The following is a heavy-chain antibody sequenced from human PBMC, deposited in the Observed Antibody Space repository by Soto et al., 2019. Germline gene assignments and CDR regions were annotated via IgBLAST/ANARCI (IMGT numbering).Heavy chain of an antibody. D-gene: IGHD3-10*01. J-gene: IGHJ4*02. Sequence: HPGGSLRLSCAASGFTFDDYAMHWVRQAPGKGLEWVSGISWNSGSIGYAKSVKGRFTHSRDNAKASLYLQMNSLRAEDTAVYYCATSRGVLSWGQGTLVTVSS. V-gene: IGHV3-9*01. CDR3: ATSRGVLS. CDR2: ISWNSGSI. CDR1: GFTFDDYA.